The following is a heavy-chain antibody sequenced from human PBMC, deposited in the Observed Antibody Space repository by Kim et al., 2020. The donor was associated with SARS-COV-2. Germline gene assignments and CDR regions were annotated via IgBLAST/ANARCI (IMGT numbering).Heavy chain of an antibody. V-gene: IGHV4-59*01. CDR1: GGSISSYY. CDR3: ARFDIVVVPAARGAYYYYYGMDV. CDR2: IYYSGST. Sequence: SETLSLTCTVSGGSISSYYWSWIRQPPGKGLEWIGYIYYSGSTNYNPSLKSRVTISVDTSKNQFSLKLSSVTAADTAVYYCARFDIVVVPAARGAYYYYYGMDVWGQGTTVTVSS. J-gene: IGHJ6*02. D-gene: IGHD2-2*01.